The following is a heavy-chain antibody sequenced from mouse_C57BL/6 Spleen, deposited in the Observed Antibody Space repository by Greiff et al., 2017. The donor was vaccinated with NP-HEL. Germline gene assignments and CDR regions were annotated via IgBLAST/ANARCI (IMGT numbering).Heavy chain of an antibody. D-gene: IGHD1-1*01. Sequence: QVQLKESGPGLVQPSQSLSITCTVSGFSLTSYGVHWVRQSPGKGLEWLGVIWSGGSTDYNAAFISRLSISKDNSKSQVFFKMNSLQADDTAIYYCARLFTDYYAMDYWGQGTSVTVSS. J-gene: IGHJ4*01. CDR1: GFSLTSYG. CDR2: IWSGGST. V-gene: IGHV2-2*01. CDR3: ARLFTDYYAMDY.